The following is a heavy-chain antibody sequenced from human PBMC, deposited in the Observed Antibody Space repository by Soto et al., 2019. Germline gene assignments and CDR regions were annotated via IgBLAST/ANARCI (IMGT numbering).Heavy chain of an antibody. CDR1: GFTFSSYA. J-gene: IGHJ4*02. V-gene: IGHV3-23*01. Sequence: EVQLLESGGGLVQPGGSLRLSCAASGFTFSSYAMSWVRQAPGKGLEWVSAISGSGGSTYYADSVKGRFTISRDNSKNPPDRQMNGRSTEDTAVYYCAKDRRSESMYSGSPSCGQGTMVTVSS. D-gene: IGHD1-26*01. CDR3: AKDRRSESMYSGSPS. CDR2: ISGSGGST.